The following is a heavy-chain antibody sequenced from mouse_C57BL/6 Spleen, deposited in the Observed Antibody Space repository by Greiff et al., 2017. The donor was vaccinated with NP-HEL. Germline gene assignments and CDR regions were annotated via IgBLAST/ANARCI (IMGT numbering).Heavy chain of an antibody. Sequence: FTSYWMHWVKQRPGQGLEWIGEIDPSDSYTNYNQKFKGKSTLTVDKSSSTAYMQLSSLTSEDSAVYYCARDDGYFDVWGTGTTVTVSS. CDR1: FTSYW. J-gene: IGHJ1*03. D-gene: IGHD2-3*01. CDR2: IDPSDSYT. CDR3: ARDDGYFDV. V-gene: IGHV1-69*01.